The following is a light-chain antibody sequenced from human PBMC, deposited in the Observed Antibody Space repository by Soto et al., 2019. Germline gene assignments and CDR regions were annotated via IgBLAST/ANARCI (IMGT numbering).Light chain of an antibody. V-gene: IGKV1-39*01. CDR3: QQSYSTPT. J-gene: IGKJ3*01. Sequence: DIQMTQSPSSLSASVGDRVTITCRASHDISRSLNWYQQTPGKPPNLLIFDASSLQSGVPSRFSGSGSGTYFTLAISSLQPEDFATYYCQQSYSTPTFGPGTKVDFK. CDR2: DAS. CDR1: HDISRS.